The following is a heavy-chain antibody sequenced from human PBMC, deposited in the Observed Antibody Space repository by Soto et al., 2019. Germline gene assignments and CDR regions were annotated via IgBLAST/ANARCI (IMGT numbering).Heavy chain of an antibody. CDR1: GFTFSDYY. Sequence: QVQLVESGGGLVKPGGSLRLSCAASGFTFSDYYMSWIRQAPGKGLEWVSYISSSSSYTNYADSVKGRSTISRDNAKNSLYLKMNSLRAEDTAVYYCARVTYYYDSSGYYGFDYWGQGTLVTVSS. CDR3: ARVTYYYDSSGYYGFDY. V-gene: IGHV3-11*05. J-gene: IGHJ4*02. CDR2: ISSSSSYT. D-gene: IGHD3-22*01.